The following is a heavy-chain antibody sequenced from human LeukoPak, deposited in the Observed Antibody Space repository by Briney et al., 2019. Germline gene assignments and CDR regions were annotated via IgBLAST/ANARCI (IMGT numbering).Heavy chain of an antibody. J-gene: IGHJ1*01. Sequence: SETLSLTCAVYGGSFSGYYWSWIRQPPGKGLEWIGEINHSGSSNYNPSLKSRVTISVDTSKNQFSLKLSSVTAADTAVYYCARGEDGNYYFQHWGQGTLVTVS. CDR2: INHSGSS. V-gene: IGHV4-34*01. CDR1: GGSFSGYY. CDR3: ARGEDGNYYFQH. D-gene: IGHD4-17*01.